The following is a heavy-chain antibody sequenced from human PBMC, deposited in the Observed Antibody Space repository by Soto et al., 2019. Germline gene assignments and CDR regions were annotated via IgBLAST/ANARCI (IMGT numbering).Heavy chain of an antibody. CDR1: GYTFTSYG. D-gene: IGHD3-9*01. CDR2: ISAYNGNT. Sequence: ASVKVSCKASGYTFTSYGISWVRQAPGQGLEWMGWISAYNGNTNYAQKLQGRVTMTTDTSTSTAYMELRSLRSDDTAVYYCAREPSGNSDILTRYYSLRRLDPWGQGTLVTVSS. V-gene: IGHV1-18*01. J-gene: IGHJ5*02. CDR3: AREPSGNSDILTRYYSLRRLDP.